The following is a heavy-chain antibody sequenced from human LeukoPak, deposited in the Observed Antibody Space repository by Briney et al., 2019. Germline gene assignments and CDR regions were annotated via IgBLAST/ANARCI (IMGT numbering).Heavy chain of an antibody. J-gene: IGHJ6*02. V-gene: IGHV1-24*01. Sequence: ASVKVSCKVSGYTLTELSMHWVRQAPGKGLEWMGGFDPEDGETIYAQKFQGRVTMTEDTSTDTAYMELSSLRSEDTAVYYCATSRSVGYGGYSYYYYYGMDVWGQGTTVTVSS. CDR3: ATSRSVGYGGYSYYYYYGMDV. CDR1: GYTLTELS. CDR2: FDPEDGET. D-gene: IGHD5-12*01.